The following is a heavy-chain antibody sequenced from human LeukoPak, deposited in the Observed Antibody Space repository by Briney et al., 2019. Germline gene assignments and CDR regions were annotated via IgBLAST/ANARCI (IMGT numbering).Heavy chain of an antibody. CDR1: GGSISSGSYY. V-gene: IGHV4-61*02. CDR3: ATYYGGNWGGYFDY. Sequence: SETLSLTCTVPGGSISSGSYYWSWIRQPAGKGLEWIGRIYTSGSTNYNPSLKSRVTISVDTSKNQFSLKLSSVTAADTAVYYCATYYGGNWGGYFDYWGQGTLVTVSS. CDR2: IYTSGST. J-gene: IGHJ4*02. D-gene: IGHD4-23*01.